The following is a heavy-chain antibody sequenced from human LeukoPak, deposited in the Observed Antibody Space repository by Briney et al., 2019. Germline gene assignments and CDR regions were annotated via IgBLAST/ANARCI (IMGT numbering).Heavy chain of an antibody. CDR3: AKADPYDSSGYFYDDGYYFDY. J-gene: IGHJ4*02. V-gene: IGHV3-23*01. D-gene: IGHD3-22*01. CDR1: GFTFSSYA. Sequence: GGSLRLSCAASGFTFSSYAMSWVRQAPGKGLEWVSAISGSGGSTYYADSVKGRFTISRDNSKNTLYLQMNSLKAEDTAVYYCAKADPYDSSGYFYDDGYYFDYWGQGTLVTVSS. CDR2: ISGSGGST.